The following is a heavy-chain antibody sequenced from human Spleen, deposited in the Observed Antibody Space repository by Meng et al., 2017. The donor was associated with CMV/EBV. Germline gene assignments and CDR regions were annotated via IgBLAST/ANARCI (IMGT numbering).Heavy chain of an antibody. D-gene: IGHD6-19*01. Sequence: ASVKVSCKASGYTFTGYYMHWVRQAPGQGLEWMGWINPNSGGTNYAQKFQGRVTMTRDTSISTAYMELSRLRSDDTAVYYCARVEYSSGLDPYWYFDLWGRGTLVTVS. CDR3: ARVEYSSGLDPYWYFDL. J-gene: IGHJ2*01. V-gene: IGHV1-2*02. CDR2: INPNSGGT. CDR1: GYTFTGYY.